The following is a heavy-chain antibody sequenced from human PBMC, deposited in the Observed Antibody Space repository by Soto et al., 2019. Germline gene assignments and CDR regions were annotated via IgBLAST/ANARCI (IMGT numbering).Heavy chain of an antibody. CDR1: GFVFSDYY. CDR2: ITNSGNTI. D-gene: IGHD5-12*01. Sequence: PXGAQLVASSASGFVFSDYYMSWIRQAPGKGLEWVSYITNSGNTIYYADSVKGRFTISRDNAMNSLYLQMNSLRAEDTAVYYCARDRGIVATNVGYSFDYWGQGTLVTVYS. CDR3: ARDRGIVATNVGYSFDY. V-gene: IGHV3-11*01. J-gene: IGHJ4*02.